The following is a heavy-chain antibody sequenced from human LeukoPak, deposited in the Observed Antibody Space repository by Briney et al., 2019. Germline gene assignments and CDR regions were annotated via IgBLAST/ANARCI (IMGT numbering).Heavy chain of an antibody. Sequence: GASVKVSCKASGYTFTSYYMHWVRQAPGQGLEWMGMINPSGGSTSYAQKFQGRVTMTRDMSTSTVYMELSSLRSEDTAVYYCARGQRGWYADYWGQGTLVTVSS. CDR2: INPSGGST. CDR3: ARGQRGWYADY. J-gene: IGHJ4*02. V-gene: IGHV1-46*01. CDR1: GYTFTSYY. D-gene: IGHD6-19*01.